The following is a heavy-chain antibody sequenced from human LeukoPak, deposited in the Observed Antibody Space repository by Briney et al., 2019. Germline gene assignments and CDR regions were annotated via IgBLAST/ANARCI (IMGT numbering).Heavy chain of an antibody. CDR1: GGSISSNY. J-gene: IGHJ4*01. D-gene: IGHD2-15*01. CDR3: AREGRSSTPGY. Sequence: SETLSLTCTVSGGSISSNYWTWIRQPPGKGLEYIGYIYYTGGTNYNPPLKSRLTMSVDTSKNQLSLKLNSVTAADTAVYYCAREGRSSTPGYWGQGTLVTVSS. CDR2: IYYTGGT. V-gene: IGHV4-59*12.